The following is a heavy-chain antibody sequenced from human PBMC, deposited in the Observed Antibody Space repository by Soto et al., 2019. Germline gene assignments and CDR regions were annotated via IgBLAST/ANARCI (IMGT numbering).Heavy chain of an antibody. CDR1: GASISSYY. Sequence: QVQLQESGPGLVKPSETLSLTCTVSGASISSYYWSWIRQPPGKGLEWIGYNYYSGSANYNPSLKSRVTISVDTSKNQFSLKLSSVTAADTAVYFCARDRDYLDYWGQGTLVTVSS. J-gene: IGHJ4*02. CDR3: ARDRDYLDY. CDR2: NYYSGSA. V-gene: IGHV4-59*01.